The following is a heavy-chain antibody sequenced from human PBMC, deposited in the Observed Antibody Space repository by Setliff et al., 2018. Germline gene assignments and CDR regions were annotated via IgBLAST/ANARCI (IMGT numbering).Heavy chain of an antibody. CDR3: TATYYCAHDGRWSTVPLEY. V-gene: IGHV5-51*01. D-gene: IGHD5-18*01. CDR2: LKPGDSGI. J-gene: IGHJ4*02. Sequence: GESLKISCQGSGYTFTNYWIGWVRQMPGKGLEWMGILKPGDSGIRYSPSFQGQVTISADKSITKDTSKNQVVLKMTNMDPVDTATYYCAHDGRWSTVPLEYWGQGSLVTVSS. CDR1: GYTFTNYW.